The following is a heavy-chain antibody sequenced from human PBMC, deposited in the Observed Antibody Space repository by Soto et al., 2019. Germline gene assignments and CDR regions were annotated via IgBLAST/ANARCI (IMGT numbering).Heavy chain of an antibody. V-gene: IGHV4-34*01. CDR1: GGSLRDYY. D-gene: IGHD1-1*01. CDR3: ARGRDEYKLGNV. Sequence: QVQLQQWGAGLLKPSETLSLTCAVSGGSLRDYYWPWIRQSPGEGLAWIGEIHPSGSTNYNPSLRSRVTISVDTSKNQFSLKLTSLTAADTAVYYCARGRDEYKLGNVWGHGTTVTVSS. J-gene: IGHJ6*02. CDR2: IHPSGST.